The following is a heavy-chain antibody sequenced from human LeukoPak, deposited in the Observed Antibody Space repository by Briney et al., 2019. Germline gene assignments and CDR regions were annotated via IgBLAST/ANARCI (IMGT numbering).Heavy chain of an antibody. CDR3: ATHPVGYDTSGYYPRY. V-gene: IGHV3-30-3*01. Sequence: QSGGSLRLSCAASGFTFSSYAMQWVRQAPGKGLEWVALISYDGNNKYYADSVKGRFTISRDNSKNTLYLQMNSLGAEDTAVYYCATHPVGYDTSGYYPRYWGQGTLVTVSS. D-gene: IGHD3-22*01. CDR2: ISYDGNNK. CDR1: GFTFSSYA. J-gene: IGHJ4*02.